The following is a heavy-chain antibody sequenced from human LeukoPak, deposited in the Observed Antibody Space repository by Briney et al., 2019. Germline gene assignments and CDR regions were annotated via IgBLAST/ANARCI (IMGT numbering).Heavy chain of an antibody. V-gene: IGHV1-2*02. D-gene: IGHD6-13*01. J-gene: IGHJ4*02. CDR3: ARADGSSWAFDY. CDR2: INPNSGGT. CDR1: GYTFTGYY. Sequence: ASVKVSCKASGYTFTGYYMHWVRQAPGQGLEWMGWINPNSGGTNYAQKFQGRVTMTRDTSISTAYMELSRLRSEDTAVYYCARADGSSWAFDYWGQGTLVTVSS.